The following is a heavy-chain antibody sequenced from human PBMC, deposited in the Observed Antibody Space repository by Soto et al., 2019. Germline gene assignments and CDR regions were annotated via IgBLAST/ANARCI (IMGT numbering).Heavy chain of an antibody. Sequence: PGGSLRLSCAASGFTFSSYAMSWVRQAPGKGLEWVSAISGSGGSTYYADSVKGRFTISRDNSKNTLYLQMNSLRAEDTAVYYCAKDSSVAGTMSHYYYYYGMGVWGQGTTVTVSS. V-gene: IGHV3-23*01. CDR2: ISGSGGST. D-gene: IGHD1-1*01. J-gene: IGHJ6*02. CDR1: GFTFSSYA. CDR3: AKDSSVAGTMSHYYYYYGMGV.